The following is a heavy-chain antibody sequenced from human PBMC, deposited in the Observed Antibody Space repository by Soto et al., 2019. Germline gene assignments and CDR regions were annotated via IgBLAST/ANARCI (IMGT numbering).Heavy chain of an antibody. J-gene: IGHJ4*02. CDR1: GYTFTSCG. CDR3: ARTVYDFWSGYRYYFDY. D-gene: IGHD3-3*01. Sequence: ASVKVSCKASGYTFTSCGISWVRQAPGQGLEWMGWISAYNGNTNYAQKLQGRVTMTTDTSTSTAYMELRSLRSDDTAVYYCARTVYDFWSGYRYYFDYWGQGTLVTVSS. CDR2: ISAYNGNT. V-gene: IGHV1-18*01.